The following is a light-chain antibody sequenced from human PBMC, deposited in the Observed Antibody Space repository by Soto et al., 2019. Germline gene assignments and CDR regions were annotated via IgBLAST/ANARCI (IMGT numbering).Light chain of an antibody. J-gene: IGKJ1*01. CDR2: DAS. CDR3: QQRSNWPPWT. V-gene: IGKV3-11*01. Sequence: EIVFTPSPANLSLSPGSRANLSGRASPSVSSYLAWYQQKPGQAPRLLIYDASNRATGIPARFSGSGSGTDFTLTISSLETEDLAVYDGQQRSNWPPWTGGQGTKVEIK. CDR1: PSVSSY.